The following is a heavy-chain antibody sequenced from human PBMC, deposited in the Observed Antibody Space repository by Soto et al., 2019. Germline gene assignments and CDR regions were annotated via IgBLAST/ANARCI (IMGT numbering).Heavy chain of an antibody. CDR1: GFTFSSYS. CDR2: ISSSSSYI. D-gene: IGHD3-22*01. J-gene: IGHJ4*02. Sequence: EVQLVESGGGLVKPGGSLRLSCAASGFTFSSYSMNWVRQAPGKGLEWVSSISSSSSYIYYADSVKGRFTISRDNAKNSLYLQMNSLRAEDTAVYYCARDHYYDSSGYHNFDYWGQGTLVTVSS. CDR3: ARDHYYDSSGYHNFDY. V-gene: IGHV3-21*01.